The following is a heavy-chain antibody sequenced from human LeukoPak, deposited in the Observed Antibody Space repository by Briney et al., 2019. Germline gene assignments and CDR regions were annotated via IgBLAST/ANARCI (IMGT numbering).Heavy chain of an antibody. CDR3: ARDGDIVVVPAAMVGYYFDY. CDR1: GFTFSSYS. CDR2: ISSSSSYI. J-gene: IGHJ4*02. V-gene: IGHV3-21*01. D-gene: IGHD2-2*01. Sequence: GGSLRLSCAASGFTFSSYSMNWVRQAPGKGLEWVSSISSSSSYIYYADSVKGRLTIYRDNAKNSLYLQMNSLRAEDTAVYYCARDGDIVVVPAAMVGYYFDYWGQGTMVTVSS.